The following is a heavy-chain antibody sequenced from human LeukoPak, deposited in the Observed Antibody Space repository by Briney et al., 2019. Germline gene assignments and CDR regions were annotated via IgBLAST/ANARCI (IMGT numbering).Heavy chain of an antibody. D-gene: IGHD3-9*01. CDR3: ASFSYDILTGYPPGGFDY. CDR2: IYYSGST. J-gene: IGHJ4*02. V-gene: IGHV4-39*01. CDR1: GGSISSSSYY. Sequence: PSETLSLTCTVSGGSISSSSYYWGWIRQPPGKGLEWIGSIYYSGSTYYNPSLKSRVTISVDTSKNQFSLKLSSVTAADTAVYYCASFSYDILTGYPPGGFDYWGQGTLVTVSS.